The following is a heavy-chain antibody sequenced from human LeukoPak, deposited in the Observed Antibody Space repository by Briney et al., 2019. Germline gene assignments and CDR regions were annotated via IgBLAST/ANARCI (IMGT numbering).Heavy chain of an antibody. CDR3: ARHNYYDSSGYSTNFDY. J-gene: IGHJ4*02. CDR1: GGSISSYY. V-gene: IGHV4-59*08. Sequence: SETLSLTCTVSGGSISSYYWSRIRQPPGKGLEWIGYIYYSGSTNYNPSLKSRVTISVDTSKNQFSLKLSSVTAADTAVYYCARHNYYDSSGYSTNFDYWGQGTLVTVSS. D-gene: IGHD3-22*01. CDR2: IYYSGST.